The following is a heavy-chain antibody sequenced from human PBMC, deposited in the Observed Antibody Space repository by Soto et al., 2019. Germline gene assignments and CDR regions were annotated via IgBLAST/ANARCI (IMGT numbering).Heavy chain of an antibody. CDR1: GFTFISYW. Sequence: GGSLRLSCAAFGFTFISYWMHWVLQAPGKGLVWVSRINSDGSSTSYADSVKGRFTISRDNAKNTLYLQMNSLRAEDTAVYYCARVEPGYDFWSGYYYYYGMDVWGQGTTVTVSS. CDR3: ARVEPGYDFWSGYYYYYGMDV. V-gene: IGHV3-74*01. D-gene: IGHD3-3*01. CDR2: INSDGSST. J-gene: IGHJ6*02.